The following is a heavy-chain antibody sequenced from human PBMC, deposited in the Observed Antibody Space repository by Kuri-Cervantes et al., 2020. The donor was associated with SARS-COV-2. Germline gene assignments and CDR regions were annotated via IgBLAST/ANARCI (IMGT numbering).Heavy chain of an antibody. Sequence: ASVKVSCKVSGYTLTDLSMQWVRKAPGKGLEWMGRFDPEDGETIYAQKFQGRVIMTEDTSTDTACMELSSLRSEDTAVYYCARGRYYYDSSGYPTSDYWGQGTLVTVSS. CDR2: FDPEDGET. J-gene: IGHJ4*02. D-gene: IGHD3-22*01. V-gene: IGHV1-24*01. CDR1: GYTLTDLS. CDR3: ARGRYYYDSSGYPTSDY.